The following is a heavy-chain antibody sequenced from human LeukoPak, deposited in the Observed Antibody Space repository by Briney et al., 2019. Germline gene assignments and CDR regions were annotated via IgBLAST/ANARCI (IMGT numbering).Heavy chain of an antibody. CDR1: GGSISSYY. CDR2: IDYSGNT. Sequence: ASETLSLTCTVSGGSISSYYWSWIRQPPGKGLEWIGHIDYSGNTNYNPSLKSRVTMSVDMSKNRFSLRLNSLTAADTAVYYCARASYYGNGMDVWGQGTTVSVSS. CDR3: ARASYYGNGMDV. J-gene: IGHJ6*02. D-gene: IGHD3-10*01. V-gene: IGHV4-59*01.